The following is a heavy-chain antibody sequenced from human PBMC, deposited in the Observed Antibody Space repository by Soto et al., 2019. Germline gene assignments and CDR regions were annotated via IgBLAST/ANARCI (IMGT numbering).Heavy chain of an antibody. CDR2: ISGSGDGT. CDR3: AKDKGLRGSSYFGD. D-gene: IGHD3-16*01. J-gene: IGHJ4*02. V-gene: IGHV3-23*01. CDR1: GFSFNNYA. Sequence: EVQLRQSGGGVVQPGGSLRLSCVASGFSFNNYAMTWVRQAPGKGLEWVSGISGSGDGTYYAGSVKDRFSVSRDKSTSTVHLQMSSLRVEDTAVYYCAKDKGLRGSSYFGDWGQGALVIVSS.